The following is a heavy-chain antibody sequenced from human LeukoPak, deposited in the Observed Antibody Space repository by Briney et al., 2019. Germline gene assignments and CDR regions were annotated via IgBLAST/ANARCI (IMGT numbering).Heavy chain of an antibody. CDR1: GGSISSYY. Sequence: SETLSLTCTVSGGSISSYYWSWIRQPPGKGLEWIGYIYYSGSTNYNPSLKSRVTISVDTSKNQFSLKLSSVTAADTAVYHCARSGGSSPNSYYYYYYYMDVWGKGTTVTVSS. J-gene: IGHJ6*03. D-gene: IGHD6-6*01. V-gene: IGHV4-59*01. CDR3: ARSGGSSPNSYYYYYYYMDV. CDR2: IYYSGST.